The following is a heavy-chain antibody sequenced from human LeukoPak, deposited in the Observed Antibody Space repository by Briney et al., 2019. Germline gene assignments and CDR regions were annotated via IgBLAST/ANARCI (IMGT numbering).Heavy chain of an antibody. V-gene: IGHV1-24*01. Sequence: GASVKVSCKVSGYTLTELSMHWVRQAPGKGLEWMGGFDPEDGETIYAQKFQGRVTMTEDTSTDTAYMELSSPRSEDTAVYYCATGIAVAGTKNYWGQGTLVTVSS. CDR2: FDPEDGET. J-gene: IGHJ4*02. D-gene: IGHD6-19*01. CDR1: GYTLTELS. CDR3: ATGIAVAGTKNY.